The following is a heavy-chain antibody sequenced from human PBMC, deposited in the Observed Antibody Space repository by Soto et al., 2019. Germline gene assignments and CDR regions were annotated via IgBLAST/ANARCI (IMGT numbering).Heavy chain of an antibody. CDR3: ARNFMMGYLMSV. D-gene: IGHD5-12*01. Sequence: PSETLSLTCAVSGGSISTGGYSWSWIGQPPGKGLEWIGYIYLSASTHYNPSLKSRVAISVDRSSNQFSLTLTSVTAADTAVYYGARNFMMGYLMSVWGRGTTVPV. CDR1: GGSISTGGYS. CDR2: IYLSAST. V-gene: IGHV4-30-2*01. J-gene: IGHJ6*01.